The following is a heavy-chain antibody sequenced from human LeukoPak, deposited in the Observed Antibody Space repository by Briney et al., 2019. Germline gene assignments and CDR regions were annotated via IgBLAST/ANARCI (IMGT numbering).Heavy chain of an antibody. CDR2: ISGSGGST. CDR3: AKDQGWNFP. CDR1: GFTFKNYA. D-gene: IGHD1-7*01. V-gene: IGHV3-23*01. Sequence: PGGSLRLSCAASGFTFKNYAMSWVRQAPGKGLEWVSTISGSGGSTYYVGSVKGRFTISRDNSKNTLYLQMNSLRAEDTALYYCAKDQGWNFPWGQGTLVTVSS. J-gene: IGHJ5*02.